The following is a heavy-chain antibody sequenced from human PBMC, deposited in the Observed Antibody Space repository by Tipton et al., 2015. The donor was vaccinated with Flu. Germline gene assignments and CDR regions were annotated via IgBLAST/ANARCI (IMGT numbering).Heavy chain of an antibody. CDR2: INKDGGET. CDR1: GFIFSSYW. Sequence: SLRLSCAASGFIFSSYWVSWVRQAPGKGLEWVASINKDGGETYYVDSVKGRFTISRDNAKNSLFLQMNSLRAEDTAVYYCAGPLWGYFDNWGQGTLVTVSS. V-gene: IGHV3-7*01. J-gene: IGHJ4*02. D-gene: IGHD3-10*01. CDR3: AGPLWGYFDN.